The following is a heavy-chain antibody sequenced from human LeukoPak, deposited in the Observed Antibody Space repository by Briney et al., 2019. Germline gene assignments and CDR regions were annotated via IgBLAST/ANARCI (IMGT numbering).Heavy chain of an antibody. J-gene: IGHJ4*02. V-gene: IGHV4-39*01. Sequence: PSETLSLTCSVSGGSIISSNYYWGWIRQTPGKGLECIGSIYQSGSGSSYYNPSLKSRVIISGDTSNNHFSLRLRSVTAADTAVYYCASTLRFLPYRRFDYWGQGTLVTVPS. D-gene: IGHD3-3*01. CDR3: ASTLRFLPYRRFDY. CDR1: GGSIISSNYY. CDR2: IYQSGSGSS.